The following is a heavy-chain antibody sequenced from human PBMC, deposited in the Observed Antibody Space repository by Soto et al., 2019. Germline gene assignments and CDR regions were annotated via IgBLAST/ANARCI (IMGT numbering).Heavy chain of an antibody. J-gene: IGHJ6*02. V-gene: IGHV3-23*01. CDR3: AKDLTVTTGYYYYGMDV. CDR1: GFTFSSYA. Sequence: GGSLRLSCAASGFTFSSYAMSWVRQAPGKGLEWVSAISGSGGSTYYADSVKGRFTISRDNSKNTLYLQMNSLRAEDTAVYYCAKDLTVTTGYYYYGMDVWGQGTTVTVSS. D-gene: IGHD4-17*01. CDR2: ISGSGGST.